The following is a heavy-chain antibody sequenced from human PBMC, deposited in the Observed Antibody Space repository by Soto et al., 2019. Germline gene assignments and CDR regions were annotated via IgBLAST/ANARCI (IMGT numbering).Heavy chain of an antibody. CDR1: GFTFSDSY. CDR3: AKMRGYHDSSGYDY. Sequence: GGSLRLSCAASGFTFSDSYMSWVRQAPGKGLEWLSYISGGGGSTINYAGSVEGRFSISRDNAQNSVYLKMNSLRVEDTAVYYCAKMRGYHDSSGYDYWGHGTLVTVSS. V-gene: IGHV3-11*01. CDR2: ISGGGGSTI. D-gene: IGHD3-22*01. J-gene: IGHJ4*01.